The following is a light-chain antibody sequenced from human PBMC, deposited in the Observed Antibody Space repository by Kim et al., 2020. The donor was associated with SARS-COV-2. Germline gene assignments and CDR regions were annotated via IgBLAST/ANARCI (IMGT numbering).Light chain of an antibody. CDR3: QQYGSSPWT. CDR1: QSFSSSY. Sequence: SPGERANLSCRASQSFSSSYLAWYQQNPGQAPRLLIYGASSRATGIPDRFSGSGSGTDFTLTISRLEPEDFAVYYCQQYGSSPWTFGQGTKVEIK. CDR2: GAS. V-gene: IGKV3-20*01. J-gene: IGKJ1*01.